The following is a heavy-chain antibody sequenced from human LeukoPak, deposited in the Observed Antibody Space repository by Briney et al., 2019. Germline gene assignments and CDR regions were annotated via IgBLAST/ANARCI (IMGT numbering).Heavy chain of an antibody. V-gene: IGHV4-30-2*01. CDR2: IYHSGST. J-gene: IGHJ4*02. CDR3: ARTGGGIAAAHDY. CDR1: GGSISSGGYA. D-gene: IGHD6-13*01. Sequence: PSETLSLTCAVSGGSISSGGYAWRWIRQPPGKGLEWIGYIYHSGSTYYNPSLKSRVTISVDRSKNQFSLKLSSVTAADTAVYYCARTGGGIAAAHDYWSQGTLVTVSS.